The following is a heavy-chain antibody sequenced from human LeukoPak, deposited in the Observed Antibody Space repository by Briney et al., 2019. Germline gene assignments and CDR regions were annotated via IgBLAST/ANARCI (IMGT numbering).Heavy chain of an antibody. CDR2: ISGSGGST. Sequence: GGSLRLSCAASGFTFSSCAMSWVRQAPGKGLEWVSAISGSGGSTYYADSVKGRFTISRDNSKNTLYLQMNSLRAEDTAVYYCAKASIITMVRGPVFQHWGQGTLVTVSS. V-gene: IGHV3-23*01. J-gene: IGHJ1*01. CDR3: AKASIITMVRGPVFQH. CDR1: GFTFSSCA. D-gene: IGHD3-10*01.